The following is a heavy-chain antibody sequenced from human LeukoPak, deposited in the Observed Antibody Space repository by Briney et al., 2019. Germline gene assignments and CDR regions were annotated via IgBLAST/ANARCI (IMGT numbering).Heavy chain of an antibody. Sequence: GGSLRLSCAASGFTFSSYGMHWVRQAPGKGLEWVAVIWYDGSNKYYADSVKGRFTISRDNSKNTLYLQMNSLRAEDTAVYYCARDHGYSNFDYWGQGTLVTVSS. CDR2: IWYDGSNK. D-gene: IGHD5-24*01. CDR1: GFTFSSYG. J-gene: IGHJ4*02. CDR3: ARDHGYSNFDY. V-gene: IGHV3-33*01.